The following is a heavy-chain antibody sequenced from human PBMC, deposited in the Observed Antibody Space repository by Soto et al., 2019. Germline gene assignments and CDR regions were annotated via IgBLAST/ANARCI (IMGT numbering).Heavy chain of an antibody. V-gene: IGHV3-74*01. Sequence: EVQLVESGGGLVQPGGSLRLSCAASGFTFSSYWMHWVRQAPGKGLVWVSRINSDGSSTSYADSVKGRFTISRDNAKNALYLQMNSLRAEDTAVYYCARDGPVVAATIYYYYGMDVWGQGPTVTVSS. D-gene: IGHD2-15*01. CDR1: GFTFSSYW. J-gene: IGHJ6*02. CDR2: INSDGSST. CDR3: ARDGPVVAATIYYYYGMDV.